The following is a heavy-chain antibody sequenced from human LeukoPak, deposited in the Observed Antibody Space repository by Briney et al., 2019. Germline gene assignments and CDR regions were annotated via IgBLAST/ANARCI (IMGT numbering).Heavy chain of an antibody. J-gene: IGHJ6*02. Sequence: GGSLRLSCAASGFTVNSHYKSWVRQAPGRGLEWVSVIYTGGSTYDADSVKGRFTISRDNPQNMLYLQMSSLRAEDTAVYYCARGDSSSWYLYGMDVWGQGTTVTVSS. V-gene: IGHV3-53*01. CDR2: IYTGGST. CDR1: GFTVNSHY. CDR3: ARGDSSSWYLYGMDV. D-gene: IGHD6-13*01.